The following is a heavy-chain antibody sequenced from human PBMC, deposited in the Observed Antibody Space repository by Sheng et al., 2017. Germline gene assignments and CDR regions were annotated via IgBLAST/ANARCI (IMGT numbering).Heavy chain of an antibody. V-gene: IGHV4-34*01. J-gene: IGHJ4*02. CDR1: GGSFSGYY. D-gene: IGHD5-18*01. CDR3: ARAPRSEGYSYGSFDY. CDR2: INHSGST. Sequence: QVQLQQWGAGRLKPSETLSLTCAVYGGSFSGYYWSWIRQPPGKGLEWIGEINHSGSTNYNPSLKSRVTISVDTSKNQFSLKLSSVTAADTAVYYCARAPRSEGYSYGSFDYWGQGTLFTVSS.